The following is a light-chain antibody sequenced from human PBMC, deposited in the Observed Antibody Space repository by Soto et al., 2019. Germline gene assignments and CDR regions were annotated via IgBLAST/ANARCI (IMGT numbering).Light chain of an antibody. CDR1: QSVGSY. CDR2: DAS. Sequence: MVMTHSRCTLSFSPSERATLSCISSQSVGSYLAWYLQKPGQAPRLLIYDASSRVAGIPARFRGSGSGTDFTLTISSLEPEDFAVYYCQQRWMTFGQGTKVDI. CDR3: QQRWMT. V-gene: IGKV3-11*01. J-gene: IGKJ1*01.